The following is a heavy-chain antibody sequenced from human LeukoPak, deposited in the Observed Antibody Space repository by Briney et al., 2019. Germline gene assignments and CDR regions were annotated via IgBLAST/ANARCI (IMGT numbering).Heavy chain of an antibody. Sequence: PETLSLTCTVSGGSLSSYYRSWIRQPPGKGLEWNGYIYCSGRTNYDPSLNTRVTISVVTSKNQFSLKLSSVTAADTAVYYCARYKAPGTSYNYFDPWGQGTLVTVSS. V-gene: IGHV4-59*01. CDR1: GGSLSSYY. CDR3: ARYKAPGTSYNYFDP. CDR2: IYCSGRT. J-gene: IGHJ5*02. D-gene: IGHD6-13*01.